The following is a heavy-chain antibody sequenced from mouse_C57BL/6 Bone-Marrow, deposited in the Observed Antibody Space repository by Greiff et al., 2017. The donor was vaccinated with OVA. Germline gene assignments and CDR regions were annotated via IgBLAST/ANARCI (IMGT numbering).Heavy chain of an antibody. Sequence: QVQLQQPGAELVKPGASVKLSCKASGYTFTSYWMQWVKQRPGQGLEWIGEIDPSDSTTNYHQKLKGKATLTVDTSTSTAYMQLSSLTSEDSVVYYCARGDYLRLAYWGQGTLVTVSA. CDR3: ARGDYLRLAY. CDR2: IDPSDSTT. V-gene: IGHV1-50*01. J-gene: IGHJ3*01. D-gene: IGHD2-4*01. CDR1: GYTFTSYW.